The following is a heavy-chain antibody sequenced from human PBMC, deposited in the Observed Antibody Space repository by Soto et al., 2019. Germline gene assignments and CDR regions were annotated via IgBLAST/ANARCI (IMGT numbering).Heavy chain of an antibody. V-gene: IGHV4-4*02. J-gene: IGHJ6*03. Sequence: SETLSLTCAVSSGSISSSNWWSWVRQPPGKGLEWIGEIYHSGSTNYNPSLKSRVTISVDKSKNQFSLKLSSVTAADTAVYYCARARISDYYYYYMDVWGKGTTVTVSS. CDR3: ARARISDYYYYYMDV. CDR2: IYHSGST. CDR1: SGSISSSNW.